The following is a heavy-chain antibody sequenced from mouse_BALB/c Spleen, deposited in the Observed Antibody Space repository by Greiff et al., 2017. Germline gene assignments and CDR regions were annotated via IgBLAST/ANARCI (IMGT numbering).Heavy chain of an antibody. D-gene: IGHD2-14*01. Sequence: QVQLKESGPGLVAPSQSLSITCTVSGFSLTSYGVHWVRQPPGKGLEWLGVIWAGGSTNYNSALMSRLSISKDNSKSQVFLKMNSLQTDDTAMYYCASVYYRYDEAYWGQGTLVTVSA. V-gene: IGHV2-9*02. CDR1: GFSLTSYG. CDR3: ASVYYRYDEAY. CDR2: IWAGGST. J-gene: IGHJ3*01.